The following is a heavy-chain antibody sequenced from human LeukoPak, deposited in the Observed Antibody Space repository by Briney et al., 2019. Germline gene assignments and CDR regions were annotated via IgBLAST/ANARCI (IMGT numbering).Heavy chain of an antibody. CDR3: ARDGLGSAFDY. V-gene: IGHV3-7*01. D-gene: IGHD3/OR15-3a*01. J-gene: IGHJ4*02. CDR2: IKQDGSEE. Sequence: GGSLRLSCAASGFTFSSYWMTWVRQAPGKGLEWVANIKQDGSEEYYVDSVKGRFTISRDNAKNSLYLQMNSLRAKDTAVYYCARDGLGSAFDYWGQGTLVTVSS. CDR1: GFTFSSYW.